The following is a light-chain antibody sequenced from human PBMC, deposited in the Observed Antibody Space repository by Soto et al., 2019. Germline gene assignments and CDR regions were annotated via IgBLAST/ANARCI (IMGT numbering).Light chain of an antibody. J-gene: IGLJ1*01. V-gene: IGLV2-23*01. CDR2: EGF. CDR1: SNDVGTYNL. Sequence: QSVLTQPSSWSGSPGQSITLSCTGTSNDVGTYNLVSWYQQHPGKPPKLILFEGFKRPSGVSNRFSGSKSANTASLTISGLQAEDEADYYCSSYAGSTTYVFGTGTKVTVL. CDR3: SSYAGSTTYV.